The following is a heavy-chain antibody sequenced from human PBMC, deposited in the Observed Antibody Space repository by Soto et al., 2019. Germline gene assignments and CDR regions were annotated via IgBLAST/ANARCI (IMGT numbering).Heavy chain of an antibody. V-gene: IGHV3-30*03. CDR3: ATLGPEAFDI. CDR2: ISYNGSSK. Sequence: QVQLVESGGGVVQPGRSLRLSCAASGFTFSSYGMHWVRQAPGKGLEWVAVISYNGSSKYYADSVKGRFTISRDNSKNTLYLQTNSLRVEDTAVYYCATLGPEAFDIWVHGTTVTVSS. CDR1: GFTFSSYG. J-gene: IGHJ3*02.